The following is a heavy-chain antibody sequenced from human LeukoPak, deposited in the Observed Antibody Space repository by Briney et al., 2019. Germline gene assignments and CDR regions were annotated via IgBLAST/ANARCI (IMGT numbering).Heavy chain of an antibody. CDR1: GGSINSGGYY. Sequence: SETLSPTCSVSGGSINSGGYYWTWIRQLPGKGLEWIGFISHSGNTYYNSSLKSRVIMSVDTSKNQFTLILSSVTAADTALYYCARGPSFGGSSRFDLWGRGTLVIVSS. V-gene: IGHV4-31*03. CDR3: ARGPSFGGSSRFDL. CDR2: ISHSGNT. J-gene: IGHJ2*01. D-gene: IGHD6-6*01.